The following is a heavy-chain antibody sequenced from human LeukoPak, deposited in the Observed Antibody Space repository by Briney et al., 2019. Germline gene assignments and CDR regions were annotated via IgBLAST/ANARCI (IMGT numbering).Heavy chain of an antibody. CDR2: IYYSGST. V-gene: IGHV4-59*01. CDR1: GGSISSYY. D-gene: IGHD2-2*01. CDR3: AREGGAAAISYYMDV. J-gene: IGHJ6*03. Sequence: SETLSLTCTVSGGSISSYYWSWIRQPPGKGLEWIGYIYYSGSTNYNPSLKSRVTISVDTSKNQFSLKLSSVTAADTAVYYCAREGGAAAISYYMDVWGKGTTVTVSS.